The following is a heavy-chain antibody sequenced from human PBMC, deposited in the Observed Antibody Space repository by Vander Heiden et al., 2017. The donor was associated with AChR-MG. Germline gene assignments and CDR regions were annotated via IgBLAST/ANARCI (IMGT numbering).Heavy chain of an antibody. Sequence: EVQLLESGGGLVQPGGSLRLSCAAPGSTFSSYAMSWVRQAQGKGLEWVSAISGSGGSAYYADSVKGRFTISRDNSKNTLYLQMNSLRAEDTAVYYCAKDRGYYYGSGSSGGYWGQGTLVAVSS. J-gene: IGHJ4*02. CDR3: AKDRGYYYGSGSSGGY. V-gene: IGHV3-23*01. CDR2: ISGSGGSA. CDR1: GSTFSSYA. D-gene: IGHD3-10*01.